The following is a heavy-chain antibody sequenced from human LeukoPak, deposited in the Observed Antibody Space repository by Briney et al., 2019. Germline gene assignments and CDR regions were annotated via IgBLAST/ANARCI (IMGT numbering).Heavy chain of an antibody. Sequence: PGGSLRLSCAASGFTFNTNAMSWVRQAPGKGLEWVSAISGRTGGTYYADSVKGRFTISRDNSKSTLYLQMDSLRAEDTAVYYCAKCGNSGCHLIDYWGQGTLVNGS. CDR3: AKCGNSGCHLIDY. CDR2: ISGRTGGT. D-gene: IGHD5-12*01. J-gene: IGHJ4*02. CDR1: GFTFNTNA. V-gene: IGHV3-23*01.